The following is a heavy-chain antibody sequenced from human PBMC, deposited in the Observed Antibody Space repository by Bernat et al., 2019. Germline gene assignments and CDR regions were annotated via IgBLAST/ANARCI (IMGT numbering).Heavy chain of an antibody. CDR1: GFTFSSYA. CDR3: ARAIMTPWSPFDI. Sequence: EVQLLESGGGLVQPGGSLRLSCAASGFTFSSYAMSWVRQAPGKGLEWVSAISGSGGSTCYADSVKGRFTISRDNSKNTLYLQMNSLGAEDTAVYYCARAIMTPWSPFDIRGQGKMVTVSS. J-gene: IGHJ3*02. D-gene: IGHD3-16*01. V-gene: IGHV3-23*01. CDR2: ISGSGGST.